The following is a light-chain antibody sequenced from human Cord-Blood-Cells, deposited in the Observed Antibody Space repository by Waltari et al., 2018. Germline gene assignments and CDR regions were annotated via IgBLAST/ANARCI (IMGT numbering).Light chain of an antibody. Sequence: EIVMTQSPATLSVPPGERATLSYRASQSVSSNLAWYQQKPGQAPRLLIYGASTRATGIPARFSGSGSGTEFTLTISSLQSEDFAVYYCQQYNNWPLTFGQGTRLEIK. CDR3: QQYNNWPLT. CDR1: QSVSSN. CDR2: GAS. V-gene: IGKV3D-15*01. J-gene: IGKJ5*01.